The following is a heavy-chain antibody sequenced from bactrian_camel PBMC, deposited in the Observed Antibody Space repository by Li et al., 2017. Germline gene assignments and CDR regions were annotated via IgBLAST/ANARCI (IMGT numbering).Heavy chain of an antibody. CDR2: INSGGGTT. J-gene: IGHJ4*01. V-gene: IGHV3S40*01. D-gene: IGHD4*01. CDR3: VRDALWLARYYSTNDWAY. CDR1: GYTFSTYD. Sequence: VQLVESGGGSVQAGGSLRLSCLASGYTFSTYDMSWVRQAPGKGLEWVSTINSGGGTTYYADSVKGRFTISRDNAKNTVYLQMNSLKPEDTAVHYCVRDALWLARYYSTNDWAYWGQGTQVTVS.